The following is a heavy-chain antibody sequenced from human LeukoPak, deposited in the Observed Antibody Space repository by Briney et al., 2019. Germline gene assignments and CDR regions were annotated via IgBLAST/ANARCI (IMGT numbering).Heavy chain of an antibody. CDR2: INYSGST. V-gene: IGHV4-59*12. Sequence: SETLSLTCTVSGGSISSYYWSWIRQPPGKGLEWIGYINYSGSTNYNPSLKSRVTISVDSSKSQFSLKLSSVTAADTAVYYCARDLGEYYYDSSGYAFDIWGQGTMVTVSS. J-gene: IGHJ3*02. CDR3: ARDLGEYYYDSSGYAFDI. CDR1: GGSISSYY. D-gene: IGHD3-22*01.